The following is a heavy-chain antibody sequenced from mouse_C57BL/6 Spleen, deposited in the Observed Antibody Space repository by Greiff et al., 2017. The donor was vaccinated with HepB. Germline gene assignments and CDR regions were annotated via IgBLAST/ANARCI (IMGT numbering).Heavy chain of an antibody. V-gene: IGHV3-6*01. CDR2: ISYDGSN. CDR3: ARDSSYGYFDY. J-gene: IGHJ2*01. CDR1: GYSITSGYY. Sequence: EVKLQESGPGLVKPSQSLSLTCSVTGYSITSGYYWNWIRQFPGNKLEWMGYISYDGSNNYNPSLKNRISITRDTSKNQFFLKLNSVTTEDTATYYCARDSSYGYFDYWGQGTTLTVSS. D-gene: IGHD1-1*01.